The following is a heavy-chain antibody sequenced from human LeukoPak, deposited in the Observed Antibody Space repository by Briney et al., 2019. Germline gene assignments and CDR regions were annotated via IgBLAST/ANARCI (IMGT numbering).Heavy chain of an antibody. CDR1: GGSISSYY. CDR3: ARALGFSADY. D-gene: IGHD3-10*01. J-gene: IGHJ4*02. CDR2: IYYSGST. V-gene: IGHV4-59*12. Sequence: PSETLSLTCTVSGGSISSYYWSWIRQPPGKGLEWIGYIYYSGSTNYNPSLKSRVTISVDTSKNQFSLKLSSVTAADTAVYYCARALGFSADYWGQGTLVTVSS.